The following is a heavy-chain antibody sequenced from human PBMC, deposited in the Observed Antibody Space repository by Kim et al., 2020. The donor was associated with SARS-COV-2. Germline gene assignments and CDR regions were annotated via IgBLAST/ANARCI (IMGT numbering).Heavy chain of an antibody. CDR2: ISYDGSNK. V-gene: IGHV3-33*05. Sequence: GGSLRLSCAASGFTFSSYGMHWVRQAPGKGLEWVAVISYDGSNKYYADSVKGRFTISRDNSKNTLYLQMNSLRAEDTAVYYCARDASTPTMIVVVITSGAFDIWGQGTMVTVSS. CDR1: GFTFSSYG. J-gene: IGHJ3*02. CDR3: ARDASTPTMIVVVITSGAFDI. D-gene: IGHD3-22*01.